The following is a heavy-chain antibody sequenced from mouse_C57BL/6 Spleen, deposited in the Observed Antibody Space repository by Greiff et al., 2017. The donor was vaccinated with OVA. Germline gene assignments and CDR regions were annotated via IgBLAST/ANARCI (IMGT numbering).Heavy chain of an antibody. J-gene: IGHJ3*01. D-gene: IGHD2-10*02. CDR2: VNYDGSST. Sequence: EVMLVESEGGLVQPGSSMKLSCTASGFTFSDYYMAWVRQVPEKGLEWVANVNYDGSSTYYLDSLKSRFIISRDNAKNILYLQMSSLKSEDTATYYCARDEGMAPFAYWGQGTLVTVSA. CDR1: GFTFSDYY. CDR3: ARDEGMAPFAY. V-gene: IGHV5-16*01.